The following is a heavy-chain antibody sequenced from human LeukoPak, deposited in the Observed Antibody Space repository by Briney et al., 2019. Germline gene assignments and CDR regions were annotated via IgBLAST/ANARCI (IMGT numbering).Heavy chain of an antibody. V-gene: IGHV4-34*01. D-gene: IGHD6-19*01. CDR3: ARGVAVAAHMDV. J-gene: IGHJ6*03. Sequence: SETLSLTCAVYGGSFSGYYWSWIRQPPGKGLEWIGEINHSGSTNYNPSLKSRVTISVDTPKNQFSLKLSSVTAADTAVYYCARGVAVAAHMDVWGKGTTVTVSS. CDR2: INHSGST. CDR1: GGSFSGYY.